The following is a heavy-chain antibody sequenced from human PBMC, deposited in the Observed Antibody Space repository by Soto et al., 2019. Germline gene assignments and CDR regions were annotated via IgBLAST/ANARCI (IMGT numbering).Heavy chain of an antibody. CDR1: GGTFSSYA. Sequence: QVQLVQSGAEVKKPGSSVQVSCKASGGTFSSYAISWVRQAPGQGLEWMGGIIPISDTTNYAQKFQGRVTITADESTSTAYTELSSLRSEDTAVYYCARSQGSSSSLEIYYYYYYGMDVWGQGTTVTVS. V-gene: IGHV1-69*01. CDR3: ARSQGSSSSLEIYYYYYYGMDV. D-gene: IGHD2-2*01. J-gene: IGHJ6*02. CDR2: IIPISDTT.